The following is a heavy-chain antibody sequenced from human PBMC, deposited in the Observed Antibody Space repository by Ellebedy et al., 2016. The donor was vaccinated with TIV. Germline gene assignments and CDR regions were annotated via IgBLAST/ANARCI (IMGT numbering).Heavy chain of an antibody. Sequence: ASVKVSCKGSGYNFATYWIAWVRQMPGKGLEWMGIIYPGDSDTRYSPAFEGQVTISVDKSLSTAYLQWSSLKPSEHATYYCAIRTNSYLFDYWGQGTVVTVSS. CDR3: AIRTNSYLFDY. J-gene: IGHJ4*02. CDR1: GYNFATYW. CDR2: IYPGDSDT. V-gene: IGHV5-51*01. D-gene: IGHD1-26*01.